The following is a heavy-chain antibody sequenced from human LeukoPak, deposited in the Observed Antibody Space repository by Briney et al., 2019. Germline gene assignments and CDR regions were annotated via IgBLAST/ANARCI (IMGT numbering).Heavy chain of an antibody. D-gene: IGHD1-26*01. V-gene: IGHV4-59*01. J-gene: IGHJ6*02. CDR3: ARSLWEPDV. CDR2: IYYSGST. Sequence: SETLSLICTVSGGAISSYYWSWIRQPPGEGLEWIGYIYYSGSTNYNPSLKSRVTISVDTSKNQFSLKLSSVTAADTAVYYCARSLWEPDVWGQGTTVTVSS. CDR1: GGAISSYY.